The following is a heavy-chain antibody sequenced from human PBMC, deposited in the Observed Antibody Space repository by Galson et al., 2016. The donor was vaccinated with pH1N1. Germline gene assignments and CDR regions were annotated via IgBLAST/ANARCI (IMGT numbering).Heavy chain of an antibody. Sequence: SVKVSCKASGGTFSNSAISWVRQAPGQGLEWMGGISPIFGSIHYAQRFRGRVTITADIFTNTAYMELSSLRSEDTAIYYCATVGPLVREILYYSYALDVWGQGTTGTVSS. J-gene: IGHJ6*02. D-gene: IGHD3-10*01. CDR3: ATVGPLVREILYYSYALDV. CDR2: ISPIFGSI. V-gene: IGHV1-69*06. CDR1: GGTFSNSA.